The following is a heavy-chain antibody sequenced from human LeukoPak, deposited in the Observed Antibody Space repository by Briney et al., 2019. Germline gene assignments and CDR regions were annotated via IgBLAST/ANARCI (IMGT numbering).Heavy chain of an antibody. Sequence: PGGSLRLSCAASGFTFSDYYMSWIRQAPGKGLEWVSYISSSGSTIYYADSVKGRFTISRDNAKNSLYLQMNSLRAEDTAVYYCARELPAKVVYQLPDTDYWGQGTLVTVSS. J-gene: IGHJ4*02. CDR2: ISSSGSTI. CDR1: GFTFSDYY. D-gene: IGHD2-2*01. V-gene: IGHV3-11*04. CDR3: ARELPAKVVYQLPDTDY.